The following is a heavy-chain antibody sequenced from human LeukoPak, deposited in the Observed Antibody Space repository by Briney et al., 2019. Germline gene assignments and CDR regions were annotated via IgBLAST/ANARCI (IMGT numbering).Heavy chain of an antibody. J-gene: IGHJ4*02. V-gene: IGHV3-21*01. CDR2: ISSSSSYI. D-gene: IGHD3-3*01. CDR3: ARDHFGYYDFWSGYPEVYFDY. CDR1: VFTFSSYS. Sequence: GGSLRLSCAASVFTFSSYSMNWVRQAPGKGLEWVSSISSSSSYIYYADSVKGRFTISRDNAKNSLYLQMNSLRAEDTAVYYCARDHFGYYDFWSGYPEVYFDYWGQGTLVTVSS.